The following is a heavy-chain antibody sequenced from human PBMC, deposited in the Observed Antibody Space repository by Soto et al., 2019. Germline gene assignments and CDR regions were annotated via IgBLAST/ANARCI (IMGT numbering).Heavy chain of an antibody. V-gene: IGHV1-18*01. J-gene: IGHJ4*02. Sequence: ASVKVSCKASGGTINTYSINWVRQAPGQGLEWMGWISAYNGNTNYAQKLQGRVTMTTDTSTSTAYMELRSLRSDDTAVYYCARGSPLPFDYWGQGTLVTVSS. D-gene: IGHD1-26*01. CDR1: GGTINTYS. CDR2: ISAYNGNT. CDR3: ARGSPLPFDY.